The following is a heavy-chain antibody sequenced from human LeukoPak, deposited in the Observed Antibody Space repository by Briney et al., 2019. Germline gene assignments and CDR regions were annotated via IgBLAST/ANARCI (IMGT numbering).Heavy chain of an antibody. CDR1: GYSISSGYY. D-gene: IGHD3-3*01. Sequence: SETLSLTCAASGYSISSGYYWGWIRQPPGKGLEWIGSIYHSGSTYYNPSLKSRVTISVDTSKNQFSLKLSSVTAADTAVYYCARGSGSTIFGVVTRANWFDPWGQGTLVTVSS. V-gene: IGHV4-38-2*01. CDR3: ARGSGSTIFGVVTRANWFDP. CDR2: IYHSGST. J-gene: IGHJ5*02.